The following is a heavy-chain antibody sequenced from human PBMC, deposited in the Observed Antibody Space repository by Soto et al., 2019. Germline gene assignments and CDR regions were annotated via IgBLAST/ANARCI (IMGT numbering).Heavy chain of an antibody. V-gene: IGHV4-4*02. CDR2: IFHTGSA. J-gene: IGHJ4*02. CDR3: ARHIAVSGTRGFDH. D-gene: IGHD2-21*01. CDR1: GGSITSNW. Sequence: QVQLQESGPGLMKPSGTLSLTCAVSGGSITSNWWSWVRQPPGKGLEWIAEIFHTGSANYNPSLMGRLTISMDQSRNHLSLNLNAVTAAAPAVYYCARHIAVSGTRGFDHWGQGTLVTVSS.